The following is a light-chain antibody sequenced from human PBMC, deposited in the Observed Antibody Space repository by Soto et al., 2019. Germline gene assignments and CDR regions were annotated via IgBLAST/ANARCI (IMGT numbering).Light chain of an antibody. CDR1: QDITQY. CDR3: QQYDKLPS. V-gene: IGKV1-33*01. J-gene: IGKJ3*01. CDR2: DAS. Sequence: DIQLTQSPSSLSASVGDRVTITCQASQDITQYLSWYQQKPGRAPKLLIYDASNLQTGVPSRFSGSGSETHFTFTISSLQPEDRATYYCQQYDKLPSFGPGTKVDIK.